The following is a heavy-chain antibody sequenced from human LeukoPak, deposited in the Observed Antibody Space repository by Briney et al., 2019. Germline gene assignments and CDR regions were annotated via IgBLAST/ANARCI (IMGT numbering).Heavy chain of an antibody. V-gene: IGHV1-69*04. CDR1: GDSLSSDA. Sequence: ASVKVSCKASGDSLSSDAITWVQQVPGQGFEWLGRIIPILGVTHYALKFRGRVTITADKSTSAADMELRSLTSDDTAVYYCATQSSGWHIYYFDHWGQGTLVTVSS. CDR2: IIPILGVT. D-gene: IGHD6-25*01. CDR3: ATQSSGWHIYYFDH. J-gene: IGHJ4*02.